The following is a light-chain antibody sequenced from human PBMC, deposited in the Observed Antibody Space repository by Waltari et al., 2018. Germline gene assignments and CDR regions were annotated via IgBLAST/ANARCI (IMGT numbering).Light chain of an antibody. CDR3: CSDSGSNIDV. CDR1: SGDIGAYSF. V-gene: IGLV2-11*01. CDR2: DVR. Sequence: QSVLTQPRSVSGSPGQSVTISCTGSSGDIGAYSFFSWYQKNPGRAPKLIIFDVRKRLSWVPDVFSGAKSVKTSYLTNSVLQAEDVADYYCCSDSGSNIDVFGSGTKVTVL. J-gene: IGLJ1*01.